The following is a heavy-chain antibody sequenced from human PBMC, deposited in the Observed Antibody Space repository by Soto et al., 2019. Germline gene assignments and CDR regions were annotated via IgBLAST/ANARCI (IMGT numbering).Heavy chain of an antibody. CDR1: GFTFSSYA. V-gene: IGHV3-23*01. Sequence: EVQLLESGGGLVQPGGSLRLSCAASGFTFSSYAMSWVRQAPGKGLEWVSAISGSGGSTYYADSVKGRFTISRDNSKNTLYLQMNGLRAEDTAVYYCAKDSGMFYDFWSGYYSSTFDYWGQGTLVTVSS. CDR3: AKDSGMFYDFWSGYYSSTFDY. CDR2: ISGSGGST. J-gene: IGHJ4*02. D-gene: IGHD3-3*01.